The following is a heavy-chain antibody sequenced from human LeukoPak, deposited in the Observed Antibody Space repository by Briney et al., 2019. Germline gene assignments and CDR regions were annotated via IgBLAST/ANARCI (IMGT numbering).Heavy chain of an antibody. Sequence: SETLSLTCTVSGGSISSGGYYWSWIRQPPGKGLEWIGYIYHSGSTYYNPSLKSRVTISVDRSKNQFSLKLSSVTAADTAVYYCASNSGITPYWGQGTLVTVSS. D-gene: IGHD1-1*01. J-gene: IGHJ4*02. CDR1: GGSISSGGYY. CDR2: IYHSGST. V-gene: IGHV4-30-2*01. CDR3: ASNSGITPY.